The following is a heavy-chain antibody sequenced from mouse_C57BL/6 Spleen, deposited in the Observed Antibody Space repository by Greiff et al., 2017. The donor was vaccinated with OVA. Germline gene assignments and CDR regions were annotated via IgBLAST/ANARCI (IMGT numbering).Heavy chain of an antibody. CDR1: GYSFTGYY. J-gene: IGHJ4*01. CDR3: ASEGSHSSNDAMDY. V-gene: IGHV1-42*01. D-gene: IGHD1-1*01. Sequence: VQLKESGPELVKPGASVKISCKASGYSFTGYYMNWVKQSPEKSLEWIGEINPSTGGTTYNQKFKAKATLTVDNSSSTAYMQIKSLTSEDSAVYYCASEGSHSSNDAMDYWGQGTSVTVSS. CDR2: INPSTGGT.